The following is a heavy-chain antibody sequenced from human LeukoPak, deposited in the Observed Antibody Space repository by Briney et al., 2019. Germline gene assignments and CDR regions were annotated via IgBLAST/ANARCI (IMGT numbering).Heavy chain of an antibody. CDR3: ARRRTGAVAGTGPLRYFDY. D-gene: IGHD6-19*01. J-gene: IGHJ4*02. Sequence: ASETLSLTCAVYGGSFSGYYWSWIRQPPGKGLEWIGEINHRGSTNYNPSLKSRVTISVDTSKNQFSLKLSSVTAADTAVYYCARRRTGAVAGTGPLRYFDYWGQGTLVTVSS. CDR1: GGSFSGYY. CDR2: INHRGST. V-gene: IGHV4-34*01.